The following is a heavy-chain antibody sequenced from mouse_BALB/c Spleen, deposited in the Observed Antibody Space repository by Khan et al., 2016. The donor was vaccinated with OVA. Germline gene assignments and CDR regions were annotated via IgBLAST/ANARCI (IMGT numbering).Heavy chain of an antibody. CDR2: IWGDGST. J-gene: IGHJ4*01. D-gene: IGHD2-10*01. Sequence: QMQLKESGSGLVAPSQSLSITCTVSGFSLTGYGVNWVRQPPGKGLEWLGMIWGDGSTDYNSALKSRLSISKDNSKSQVFLKMNSLQTDETARYYCARAYYGNYREAMDYWGQGTSVTVSS. CDR1: GFSLTGYG. V-gene: IGHV2-6-7*01. CDR3: ARAYYGNYREAMDY.